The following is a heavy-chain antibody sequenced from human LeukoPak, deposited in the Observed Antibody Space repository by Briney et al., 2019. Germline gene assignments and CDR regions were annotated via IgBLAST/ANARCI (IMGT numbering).Heavy chain of an antibody. D-gene: IGHD3-22*01. CDR1: GGSFSRGDYY. V-gene: IGHV4-30-4*01. CDR3: ARVYDSGGYYWDY. J-gene: IGHJ4*02. Sequence: SETLSLTCTVSGGSFSRGDYYCGWIRQPPGKGLEWLGSIYYSGSTYYNPSLKSRVTISVDTSKNQFSLKLSSVTAADTAVYYCARVYDSGGYYWDYWGQGTLVTVSS. CDR2: IYYSGST.